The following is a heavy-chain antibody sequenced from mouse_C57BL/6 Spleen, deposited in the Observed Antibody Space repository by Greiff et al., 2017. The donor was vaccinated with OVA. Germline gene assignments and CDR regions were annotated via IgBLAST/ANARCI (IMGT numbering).Heavy chain of an antibody. CDR3: ARGTMVTPFDY. Sequence: EVQLQQSGPELVKPGASVKISCKASGYTFTDYYMNWVKQSHGKSLEWIGDINPNNGGTSYNQKFKGKATLTVDKSSSTAYMELRSLTSEDSAVYYCARGTMVTPFDYWGQGTTLTVSS. CDR1: GYTFTDYY. CDR2: INPNNGGT. J-gene: IGHJ2*01. D-gene: IGHD2-2*01. V-gene: IGHV1-26*01.